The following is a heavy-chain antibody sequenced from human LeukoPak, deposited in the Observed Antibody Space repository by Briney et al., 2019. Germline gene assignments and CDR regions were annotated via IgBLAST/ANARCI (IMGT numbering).Heavy chain of an antibody. D-gene: IGHD3-3*01. CDR3: ARDRRFLEWLLPVPGSYWYFDL. CDR1: GGTFSSYA. V-gene: IGHV1-69*13. Sequence: SVKVSCKASGGTFSSYAISWVRQAPGQGLEWMGGIIPIFGTANYAQKFQGRVTITADESTSTAYMELSSLRSEDTAVYYCARDRRFLEWLLPVPGSYWYFDLWGRGTLVTVSS. J-gene: IGHJ2*01. CDR2: IIPIFGTA.